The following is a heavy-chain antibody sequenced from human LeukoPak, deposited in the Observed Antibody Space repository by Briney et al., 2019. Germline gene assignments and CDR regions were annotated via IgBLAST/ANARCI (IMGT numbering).Heavy chain of an antibody. V-gene: IGHV3-64*01. Sequence: GGSLRLSCAASGFTFSNYALHWVRQAPGKGLEYVSAISSNGDATFYANSVKGRFTISRDNSKNTLYLQMGSLRAEDMAVYYCVRVGNYREFDYWGQGTLVAVSS. CDR3: VRVGNYREFDY. D-gene: IGHD1-7*01. J-gene: IGHJ4*02. CDR2: ISSNGDAT. CDR1: GFTFSNYA.